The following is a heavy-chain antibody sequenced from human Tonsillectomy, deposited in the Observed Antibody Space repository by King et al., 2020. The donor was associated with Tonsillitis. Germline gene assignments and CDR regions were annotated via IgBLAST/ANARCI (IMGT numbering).Heavy chain of an antibody. CDR1: GFTVSDNY. CDR2: IYSGGST. J-gene: IGHJ5*02. Sequence: VQLVESGGGLVQPGGSLRLSCAASGFTVSDNYIGWVRQAPGKGLEWVSVIYSGGSTYYADSVKDRFTISRDISKNTVYLRMTSLRAEDTAVYYCARDRPQRPLTSPWGQGTLVTVSS. CDR3: ARDRPQRPLTSP. V-gene: IGHV3-66*01.